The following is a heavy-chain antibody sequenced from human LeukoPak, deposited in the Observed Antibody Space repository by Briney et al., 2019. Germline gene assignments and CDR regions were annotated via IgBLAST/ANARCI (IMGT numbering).Heavy chain of an antibody. D-gene: IGHD3-22*01. Sequence: ASVKDSCKASGYTFTSYVISWVRQAPGQGLEWMGWISAYNGNTNYAQKLQGRVTMTAYMELRSLRSDETAVYYCARDVPSTMIVVVAGFDYWGQGTLVTVSS. CDR2: ISAYNGNT. J-gene: IGHJ4*02. CDR3: ARDVPSTMIVVVAGFDY. V-gene: IGHV1-18*01. CDR1: GYTFTSYV.